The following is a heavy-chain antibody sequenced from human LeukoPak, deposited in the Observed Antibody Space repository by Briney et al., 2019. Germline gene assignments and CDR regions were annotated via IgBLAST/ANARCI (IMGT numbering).Heavy chain of an antibody. Sequence: PGGSLRLSCAASGFTFSSYAMSWVRQAPGKGLEWDSAISGSGGSTYYADSVKGRFTISRDISKNTLYLQMNSLRAEDTAVYYCASSRRSGSYYYYYYYMDVWGKGTTVTVSS. D-gene: IGHD1-26*01. J-gene: IGHJ6*03. CDR1: GFTFSSYA. CDR2: ISGSGGST. V-gene: IGHV3-23*01. CDR3: ASSRRSGSYYYYYYYMDV.